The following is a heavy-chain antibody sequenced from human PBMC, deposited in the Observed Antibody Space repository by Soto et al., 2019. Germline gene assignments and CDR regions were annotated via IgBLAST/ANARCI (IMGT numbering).Heavy chain of an antibody. CDR3: ASGWVTTLHY. V-gene: IGHV4-30-2*01. CDR1: GGSISSGGYS. CDR2: IYHSGST. Sequence: SETLSLTCAVSGGSISSGGYSCSWIRHPPGKGLEWIGYIYHSGSTYYNPSLKSRVTISVDRSKNQFSLKLSSVTAADTAVYYCASGWVTTLHYWGQGTLVTVS. J-gene: IGHJ4*02. D-gene: IGHD4-17*01.